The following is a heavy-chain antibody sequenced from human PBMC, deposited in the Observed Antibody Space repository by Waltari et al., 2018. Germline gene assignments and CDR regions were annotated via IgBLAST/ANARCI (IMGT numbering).Heavy chain of an antibody. Sequence: QLQLQESGSGLVKPSQTLSLTCAVSGGSTSSGGYSWSWIRQPPGKGLEWIGYIYHSGCTYYNPSLKSRVTISVDRSKNQFSLKLSSVTAADTAVYYCARVEDSYGYYFDYWGQGTLVTVSS. CDR2: IYHSGCT. CDR3: ARVEDSYGYYFDY. J-gene: IGHJ4*02. V-gene: IGHV4-30-2*01. CDR1: GGSTSSGGYS. D-gene: IGHD5-18*01.